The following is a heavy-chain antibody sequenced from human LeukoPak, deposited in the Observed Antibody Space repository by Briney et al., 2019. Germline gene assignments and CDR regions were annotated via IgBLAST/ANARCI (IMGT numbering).Heavy chain of an antibody. CDR2: IDHVGRT. D-gene: IGHD2-2*01. V-gene: IGHV4-34*01. J-gene: IGHJ6*03. Sequence: SETLSLTCAVYGGSFQSFYWTWVRQFPGRGLDWIGEIDHVGRTKYNPSLKSRLTISIDRSKNQFSLRLASVTAADTAVYFCARPIDCSSTICTGPMDVWGRGTTVTVSS. CDR1: GGSFQSFY. CDR3: ARPIDCSSTICTGPMDV.